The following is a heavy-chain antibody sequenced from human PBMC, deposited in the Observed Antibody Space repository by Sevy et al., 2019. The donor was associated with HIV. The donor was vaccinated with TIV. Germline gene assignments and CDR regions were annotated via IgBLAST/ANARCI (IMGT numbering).Heavy chain of an antibody. CDR2: IYYSGST. V-gene: IGHV4-39*01. CDR3: ARRREYSSPDY. D-gene: IGHD6-6*01. Sequence: SETLSLTRTVSGGSISSSSYYWGWIRQPPGKGLEWIGSIYYSGSTYYNPSLKSRVTISVDTSKNQFSLKLSSVTAADTAVYYCARRREYSSPDYWGQGTLVTVSS. CDR1: GGSISSSSYY. J-gene: IGHJ4*02.